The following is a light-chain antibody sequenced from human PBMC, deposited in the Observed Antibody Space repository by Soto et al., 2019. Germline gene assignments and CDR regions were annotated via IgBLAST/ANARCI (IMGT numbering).Light chain of an antibody. Sequence: EIVLTQSPATLSSFPGDRVTLSCRASQYINTRLAWYQHRPGQAPRLLIHGASTRATGIPARFSGSGSGTEFTLTISSLQSEDFAVYYCQQYDSWPQTFGQGTKVDIK. J-gene: IGKJ1*01. CDR2: GAS. CDR1: QYINTR. CDR3: QQYDSWPQT. V-gene: IGKV3-15*01.